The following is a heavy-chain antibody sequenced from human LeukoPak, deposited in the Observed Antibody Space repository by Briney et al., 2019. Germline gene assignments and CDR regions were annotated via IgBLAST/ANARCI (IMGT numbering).Heavy chain of an antibody. CDR3: ARGSGCSGGSCYFGKYYFDY. CDR1: GFTFSSYW. V-gene: IGHV3-7*03. Sequence: GGSLRLSCAASGFTFSSYWMSWVRQAPGKGLEWVANIKQDGSEKYYVDSVKGRFTISRDNAKNSLYLQMNSLRAEGTAVYYCARGSGCSGGSCYFGKYYFDYWGQGTLVTVSS. D-gene: IGHD2-15*01. J-gene: IGHJ4*02. CDR2: IKQDGSEK.